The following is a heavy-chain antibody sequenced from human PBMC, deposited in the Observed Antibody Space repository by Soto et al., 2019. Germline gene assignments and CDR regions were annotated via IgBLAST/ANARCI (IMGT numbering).Heavy chain of an antibody. Sequence: VQLVESGGGLIQPGGSLRLSCAASGLSVSNNHMTWVRQAPGKGLEWVSLIHGGGSAYYADSAKGRFTISRDNSKNTLDLKMERLRAEDTAIYYCAGRLTTAASLDYWGQGTRVTVSS. D-gene: IGHD1-1*01. CDR1: GLSVSNNH. J-gene: IGHJ4*02. CDR3: AGRLTTAASLDY. V-gene: IGHV3-53*01. CDR2: IHGGGSA.